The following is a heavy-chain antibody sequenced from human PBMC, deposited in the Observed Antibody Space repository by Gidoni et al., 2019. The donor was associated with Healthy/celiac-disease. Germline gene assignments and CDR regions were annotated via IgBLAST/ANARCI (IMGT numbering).Heavy chain of an antibody. CDR2: ISHSRRT. CDR3: AGGSSTMVRGTSGGAFDI. CDR1: VGSFSGYY. V-gene: IGHV4-34*01. Sequence: QVQLQQWGAGLLKPSETLSLTCAVYVGSFSGYYWAWIRQPPGKRRGWIGEISHSRRTNYNPYLKRRDTISVDTSRNQFSLKLRSVTAADADVYDCAGGSSTMVRGTSGGAFDIWGQGTMVTVSS. D-gene: IGHD3-10*01. J-gene: IGHJ3*02.